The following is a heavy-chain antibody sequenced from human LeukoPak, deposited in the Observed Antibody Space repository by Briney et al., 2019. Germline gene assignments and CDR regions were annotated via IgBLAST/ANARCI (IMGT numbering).Heavy chain of an antibody. J-gene: IGHJ4*02. CDR1: GFTFSTYT. CDR2: ITSSSSYI. Sequence: GGSLRLSCAASGFTFSTYTMNWVRQAPGKGLEWVSSITSSSSYIYYADSVKGRFTISRDNAKNSLYLQMNSLRVEDTAVYYCARHVVAVGFGYWGQGTLVTVSS. CDR3: ARHVVAVGFGY. V-gene: IGHV3-21*01. D-gene: IGHD3-22*01.